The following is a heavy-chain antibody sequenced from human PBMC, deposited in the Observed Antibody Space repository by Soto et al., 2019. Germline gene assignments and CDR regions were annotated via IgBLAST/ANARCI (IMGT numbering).Heavy chain of an antibody. J-gene: IGHJ4*02. V-gene: IGHV1-18*01. CDR3: ARDRVEAALGTFDQ. CDR2: ISTYNGKT. D-gene: IGHD6-13*01. CDR1: GYTFSTYP. Sequence: ASVKVSCKTSGYTFSTYPISWVRQAPGQGLEWVGWISTYNGKTNYGQKFQGRVTITSDTSTSTAYMDLRNLRFDDTAVYYCARDRVEAALGTFDQWGQGTLVTVSS.